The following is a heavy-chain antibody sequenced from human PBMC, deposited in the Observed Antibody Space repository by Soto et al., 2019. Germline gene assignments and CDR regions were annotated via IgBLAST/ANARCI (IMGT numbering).Heavy chain of an antibody. CDR3: ARGEVTMVRGVMSYYYYYYGMDV. V-gene: IGHV1-18*01. D-gene: IGHD3-10*01. CDR2: ISAYNGNT. Sequence: QVPLVQSGAEVKKPGASVKVSCKASGYTFTSYGISWVRQAPGQGLEWTGWISAYNGNTNYAQTLQGRVTMTTDTSTSTAYMELRSLRSDDTAVYYCARGEVTMVRGVMSYYYYYYGMDVWGQGTTVTVSS. J-gene: IGHJ6*02. CDR1: GYTFTSYG.